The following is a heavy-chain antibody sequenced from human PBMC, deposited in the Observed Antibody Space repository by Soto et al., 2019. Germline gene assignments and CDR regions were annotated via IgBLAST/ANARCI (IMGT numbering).Heavy chain of an antibody. J-gene: IGHJ4*02. V-gene: IGHV3-23*01. CDR1: GFTFSSYA. CDR3: AKVGDCSGGSGYSATY. CDR2: ISGGVDST. Sequence: PGGSLRLSCAASGFTFSSYALTWVRQAPGKGLDWVSAISGGVDSTYYADSVKGPFTISRDNSKNTLFLQMTSLRAEDSTVYYCAKVGDCSGGSGYSATYWGQGTLVTVSS. D-gene: IGHD2-15*01.